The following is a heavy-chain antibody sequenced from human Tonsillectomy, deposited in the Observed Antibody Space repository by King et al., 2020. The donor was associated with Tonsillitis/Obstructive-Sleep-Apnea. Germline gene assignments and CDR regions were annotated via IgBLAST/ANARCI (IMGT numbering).Heavy chain of an antibody. Sequence: QLQESGSGLVKPSQTLSLTCAVSGGSISSGGYSWSWIRQPPGKGLEWIGYIYHSGSTYYNPSLKSRVTISVDRSKNQFSLKLSSVTAADTAVYYCAQAGLWVDYWGQGTLVTVSS. J-gene: IGHJ4*02. V-gene: IGHV4-30-2*01. CDR3: AQAGLWVDY. CDR2: IYHSGST. CDR1: GGSISSGGYS. D-gene: IGHD5-18*01.